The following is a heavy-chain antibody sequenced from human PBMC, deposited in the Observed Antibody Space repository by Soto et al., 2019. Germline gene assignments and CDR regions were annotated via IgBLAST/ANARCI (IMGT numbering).Heavy chain of an antibody. Sequence: QVQLQESGPGLVKPSETLSLTCTVSGGSISSYYWSWIRQPPGKGLEWMGYIYYSGSTNYNPSLTSRLTISVDTSKNQFSLQLISVTAADTAVYYCARYDSSASLFDSWGQGTLVTVSS. CDR3: ARYDSSASLFDS. CDR1: GGSISSYY. V-gene: IGHV4-59*08. D-gene: IGHD3-22*01. J-gene: IGHJ4*02. CDR2: IYYSGST.